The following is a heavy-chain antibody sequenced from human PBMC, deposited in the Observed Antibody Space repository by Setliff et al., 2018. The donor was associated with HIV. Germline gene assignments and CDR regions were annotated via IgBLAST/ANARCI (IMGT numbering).Heavy chain of an antibody. Sequence: GGSLRLSCAASGFTFSNYAMSWVRQAPGKGLEWVSIISASGGSTYYADSVKGRFTILRDDSKKTAYLQMNSLRDEDTAVYYCVKDVLKFWSGSGALDFWGPGTLVTVSS. CDR3: VKDVLKFWSGSGALDF. D-gene: IGHD3-3*01. V-gene: IGHV3-23*01. J-gene: IGHJ4*02. CDR2: ISASGGST. CDR1: GFTFSNYA.